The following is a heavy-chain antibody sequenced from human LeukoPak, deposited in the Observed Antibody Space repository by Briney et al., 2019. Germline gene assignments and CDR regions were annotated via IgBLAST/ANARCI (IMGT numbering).Heavy chain of an antibody. CDR2: VSSSGSTI. D-gene: IGHD6-13*01. CDR3: ARSYRSRWYFDY. Sequence: GVSLRLSCAASGFNFSSYDMNWVRQAPGKGLEWVSYVSSSGSTIYYADSLKGRFTVSRDNVNRSLHLQMNSLRDDDTAVYYCARSYRSRWYFDYWGQGTVVTVSS. J-gene: IGHJ4*02. CDR1: GFNFSSYD. V-gene: IGHV3-48*02.